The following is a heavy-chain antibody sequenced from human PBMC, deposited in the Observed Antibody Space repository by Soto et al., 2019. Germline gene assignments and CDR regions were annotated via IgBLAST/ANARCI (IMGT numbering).Heavy chain of an antibody. CDR2: IYHSGST. Sequence: SETLSLTCAVSGGSISSGGYSWSWIRQPPGKGLEWIGYIYHSGSTYYNPSLKSRVTISVDRSKNQFSLKLSSVTAADTAVYYCGRVPDRWGQGNLVTVS. CDR3: GRVPDR. D-gene: IGHD2-2*01. CDR1: GGSISSGGYS. V-gene: IGHV4-30-2*01. J-gene: IGHJ5*02.